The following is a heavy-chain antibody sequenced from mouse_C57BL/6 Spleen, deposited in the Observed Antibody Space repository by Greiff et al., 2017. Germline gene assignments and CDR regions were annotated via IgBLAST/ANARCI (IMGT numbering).Heavy chain of an antibody. J-gene: IGHJ2*01. CDR1: GYTFTNYW. Sequence: VQLQQSGAELVRPGTSVKMSCKASGYTFTNYWIGWAKQRPGHGLEWIGDIYPGGGYTNYNEKFKGKATLTADKSSSTAYMQFSSLTSEDSAIYYCARGGTTVVEGFDYWGQGTTLTVSS. CDR2: IYPGGGYT. V-gene: IGHV1-63*01. CDR3: ARGGTTVVEGFDY. D-gene: IGHD1-1*01.